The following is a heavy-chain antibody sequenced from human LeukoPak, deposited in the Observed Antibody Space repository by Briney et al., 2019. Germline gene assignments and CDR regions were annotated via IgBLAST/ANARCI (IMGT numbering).Heavy chain of an antibody. CDR1: GFTFDDYA. CDR3: ARVNLKWLSFDY. Sequence: HAGGSLRLSCAASGFTFDDYAMHWVRQAPGKGLEWVSGISWNSGSIGYADSVKGRFTISRDNAKNSLYLQMNSLRAEDTAVYYCARVNLKWLSFDYWGQGTLVTVSS. V-gene: IGHV3-9*01. D-gene: IGHD3-22*01. CDR2: ISWNSGSI. J-gene: IGHJ4*02.